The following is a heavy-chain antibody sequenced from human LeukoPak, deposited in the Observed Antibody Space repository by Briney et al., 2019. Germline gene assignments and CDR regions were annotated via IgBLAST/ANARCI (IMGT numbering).Heavy chain of an antibody. CDR1: GGSISSNNW. V-gene: IGHV4-4*02. J-gene: IGHJ4*02. D-gene: IGHD4-17*01. Sequence: SGTLSLTCAVSGGSISSNNWWSWVRQPPGKGLEWIGEIYHSGLTNYNPSLKSRVTISVDKSNIQFSLKITSVTAADTAVYYCARDRDYALRLRYFDYWGQGSLVTVSS. CDR2: IYHSGLT. CDR3: ARDRDYALRLRYFDY.